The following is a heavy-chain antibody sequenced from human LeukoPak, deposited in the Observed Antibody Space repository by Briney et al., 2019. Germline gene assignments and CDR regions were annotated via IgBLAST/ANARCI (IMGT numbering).Heavy chain of an antibody. D-gene: IGHD6-19*01. CDR2: VYPGDSDT. CDR1: GYSFANHW. V-gene: IGHV5-51*01. CDR3: ARQYSSGWYWVY. Sequence: GESLKISCKGSGYSFANHWIAWVRQMPGKGLEWMGIVYPGDSDTRYSPSFQGQVTISADKSISTAYLQWSSLKASDTAMYYCARQYSSGWYWVYWGQGTLVTVSS. J-gene: IGHJ4*02.